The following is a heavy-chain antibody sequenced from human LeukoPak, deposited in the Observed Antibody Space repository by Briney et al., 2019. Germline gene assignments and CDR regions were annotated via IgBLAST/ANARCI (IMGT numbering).Heavy chain of an antibody. CDR1: GFSVSSNY. CDR2: ISSSSSTI. CDR3: ARDYSSAYFVDH. J-gene: IGHJ4*02. Sequence: GGSLRLSCAASGFSVSSNYMSWVRQAPGKGLEWVSYISSSSSTIYLADSVKGRFTISRDNAKNPLYLQMNSLRDEDTAVYYCARDYSSAYFVDHWGQGTLVTVSS. V-gene: IGHV3-48*02. D-gene: IGHD3-22*01.